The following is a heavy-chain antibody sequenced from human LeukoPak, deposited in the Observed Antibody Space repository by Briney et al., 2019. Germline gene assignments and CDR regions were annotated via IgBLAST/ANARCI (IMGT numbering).Heavy chain of an antibody. D-gene: IGHD5-18*01. J-gene: IGHJ4*02. CDR1: GFTFSNYG. Sequence: GGSLSLSCAASGFTFSNYGFHWVRQVPGKGVEWVAVIWSDGSKKYYADSVRGGFTISRDDSKNTLYLQKNSLRDEDTAIYYCARDRSLSAMEYWGQGTLVTVSS. CDR2: IWSDGSKK. CDR3: ARDRSLSAMEY. V-gene: IGHV3-33*01.